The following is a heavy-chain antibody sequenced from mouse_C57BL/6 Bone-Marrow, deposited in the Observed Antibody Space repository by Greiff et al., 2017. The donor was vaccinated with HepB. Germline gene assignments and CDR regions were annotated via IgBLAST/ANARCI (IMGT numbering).Heavy chain of an antibody. CDR3: ARSITTVVAPFAY. D-gene: IGHD1-1*01. V-gene: IGHV1-54*01. CDR2: INPGSGGT. J-gene: IGHJ3*01. Sequence: VQLQQSGAELVRPGTSVTVSCKASGYAFTNYLIEWVKQRPGQGLEWIGVINPGSGGTNYNEKFKGKATLTADKSSSTAYMQLSSLTSEDSAVYFCARSITTVVAPFAYWGQGTLVTVSA. CDR1: GYAFTNYL.